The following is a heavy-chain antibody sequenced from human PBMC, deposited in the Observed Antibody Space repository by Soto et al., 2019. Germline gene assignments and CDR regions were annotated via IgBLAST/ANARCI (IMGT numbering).Heavy chain of an antibody. D-gene: IGHD3-10*01. CDR3: ATSSWFGELLPPYYYYYGMDG. Sequence: ASVKVSCKVSGYTLTELSMHWVRQAPGKGLEWMGGFDPEDGETIYAQKFQGRVTMTEDTSTDTAYMELSSLRSEDTAVYYCATSSWFGELLPPYYYYYGMDGWGKGTTVTVSS. J-gene: IGHJ6*04. CDR1: GYTLTELS. CDR2: FDPEDGET. V-gene: IGHV1-24*01.